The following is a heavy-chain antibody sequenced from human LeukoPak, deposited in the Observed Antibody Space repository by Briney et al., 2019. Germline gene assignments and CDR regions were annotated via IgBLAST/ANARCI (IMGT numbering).Heavy chain of an antibody. V-gene: IGHV3-23*01. Sequence: GGSLRLSCAASGFTFSSYAMSWVRQAPGKGLEWVSAISGSGGSTYYADSVKGRFTISRDNSKNTLYLQMNSLRAEDTAVYDCANTGGYSYGVGLTYFDYWGQGTLVTVSS. J-gene: IGHJ4*02. D-gene: IGHD5-18*01. CDR3: ANTGGYSYGVGLTYFDY. CDR1: GFTFSSYA. CDR2: ISGSGGST.